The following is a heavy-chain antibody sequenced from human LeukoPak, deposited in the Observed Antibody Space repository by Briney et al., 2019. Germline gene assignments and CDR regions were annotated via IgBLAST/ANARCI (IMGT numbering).Heavy chain of an antibody. CDR2: ISSSGSTI. D-gene: IGHD6-19*01. Sequence: GGSLRLSCAASGFTFSSYEMNWVRQAPGKGLEWVSYISSSGSTIYYADSVKGRFTISRDNAKNSLYLQMNSLRAEDTAVYYCARDRGSSGWYEFDSWGQGTLVTVSS. CDR1: GFTFSSYE. J-gene: IGHJ4*02. V-gene: IGHV3-48*03. CDR3: ARDRGSSGWYEFDS.